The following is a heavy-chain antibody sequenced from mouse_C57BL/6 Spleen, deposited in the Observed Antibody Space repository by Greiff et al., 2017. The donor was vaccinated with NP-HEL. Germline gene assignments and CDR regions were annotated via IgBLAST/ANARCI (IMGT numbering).Heavy chain of an antibody. CDR2: IDPSDSYT. Sequence: VQLQQPGAELVMPGASVKLSCKASGYTFTSYWMHWVKQRPGQGLEWIGEIDPSDSYTNYNQKFKGKSTLTVDKSSSTAYMQLSSLTSEDSAVYYCARTDSSGLYYFDYWGQGTTLTVSS. D-gene: IGHD3-2*02. J-gene: IGHJ2*01. CDR3: ARTDSSGLYYFDY. V-gene: IGHV1-69*01. CDR1: GYTFTSYW.